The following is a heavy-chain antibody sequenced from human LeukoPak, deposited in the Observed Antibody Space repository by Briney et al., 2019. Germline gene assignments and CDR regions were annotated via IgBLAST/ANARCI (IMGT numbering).Heavy chain of an antibody. CDR1: GGTFSSYA. J-gene: IGHJ4*02. D-gene: IGHD5-18*01. V-gene: IGHV1-69*06. CDR2: IIPIFGTA. CDR3: AREQSTARIFDY. Sequence: SEKVSCKASGGTFSSYAISWVRQAPGPGLEWMGGIIPIFGTANYAQKFQGRVTITADKSTSTAYMELSSLRSEDTAVYYCAREQSTARIFDYWGQGTLVTVSS.